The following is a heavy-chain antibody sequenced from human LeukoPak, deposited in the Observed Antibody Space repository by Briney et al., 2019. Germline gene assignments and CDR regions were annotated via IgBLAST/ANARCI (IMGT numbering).Heavy chain of an antibody. CDR1: GGSSTGYY. J-gene: IGHJ2*01. V-gene: IGHV4-34*01. CDR2: LHYSGSA. CDR3: ARDPLRNWYFDL. Sequence: SETMSLTCAIYGGSSTGYYWTWIRQPPGKGLEWIGSLHYSGSAYYNPSLKSRVTKSVDTSNNQFSLKLSSVTAADTAVYYCARDPLRNWYFDLWGRGTLVTVSS.